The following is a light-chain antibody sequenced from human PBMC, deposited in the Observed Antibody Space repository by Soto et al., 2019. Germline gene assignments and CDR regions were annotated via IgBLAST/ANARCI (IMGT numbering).Light chain of an antibody. CDR3: QHYDSYSTWT. CDR2: DAS. CDR1: QSISTS. J-gene: IGKJ1*01. Sequence: DIQMTQSPSTLSPSVGDRVTITCRASQSISTSLAWYQQIPGQAPNLLIYDASTLESGVPSRFFGSGSGTEFTLTISSLQPRDFATYYCQHYDSYSTWTFGQGTKV. V-gene: IGKV1-5*01.